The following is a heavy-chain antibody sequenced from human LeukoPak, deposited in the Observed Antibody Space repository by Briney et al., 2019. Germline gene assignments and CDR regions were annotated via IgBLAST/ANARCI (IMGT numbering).Heavy chain of an antibody. V-gene: IGHV3-7*01. D-gene: IGHD3-3*01. J-gene: IGHJ4*02. CDR3: ARLREIPVFGVVTKSTSYFDY. CDR2: IKQDRSEK. Sequence: GGSPRLSCAASGFTFTNYWMSWVRQAPGKGLELVANIKQDRSEKYYVDSVKGRFTISRDNAKNSLYLQMNSLRAEDTAVYYCARLREIPVFGVVTKSTSYFDYWGQGTLVTVSS. CDR1: GFTFTNYW.